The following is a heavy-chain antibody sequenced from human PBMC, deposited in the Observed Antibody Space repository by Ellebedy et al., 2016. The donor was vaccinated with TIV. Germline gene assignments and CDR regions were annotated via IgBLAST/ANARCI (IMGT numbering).Heavy chain of an antibody. J-gene: IGHJ4*02. CDR3: ARHKVPAAMPVFDL. CDR2: IGGTYKYT. D-gene: IGHD2-2*01. Sequence: PGGSLRLSCAASGFTFDSFDMNRVRQSPGRGLEWVASIGGTYKYTSYSDSVKGRFTISRDNTQNSLFLQMNILRPDDTAVYYCARHKVPAAMPVFDLWGQGTLVTVSS. CDR1: GFTFDSFD. V-gene: IGHV3-21*01.